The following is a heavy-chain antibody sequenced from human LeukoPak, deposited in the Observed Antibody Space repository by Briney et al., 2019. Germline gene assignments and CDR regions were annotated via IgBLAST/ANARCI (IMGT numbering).Heavy chain of an antibody. CDR1: ASSISSGYS. J-gene: IGHJ4*02. CDR2: IFHSGST. V-gene: IGHV4-38-2*02. Sequence: SEPLSLTCTVSASSISSGYSWGWIRQPPGKGLEWIGNIFHSGSTYCNPSLKSRVTISVDTSNNQFSLRLSSVTAADPAVYYCARRASQKTFDYWGQGTLVTVSS. CDR3: ARRASQKTFDY.